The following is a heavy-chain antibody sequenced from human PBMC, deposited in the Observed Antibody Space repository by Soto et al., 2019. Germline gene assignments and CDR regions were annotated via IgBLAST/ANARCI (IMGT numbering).Heavy chain of an antibody. D-gene: IGHD4-4*01. CDR1: GYTFSSYG. Sequence: QVQLVQSGTEVKKPGASVKVSCKASGYTFSSYGIVWVRQAPGQGLEWMGWISAYNGKTHYSQNFQGKVTMTTYTSTSTPYMELRTLRSDDTAVYYCAKADSNYAGRFSYYYMDVWGNGTLVTVSS. V-gene: IGHV1-18*04. CDR2: ISAYNGKT. J-gene: IGHJ6*03. CDR3: AKADSNYAGRFSYYYMDV.